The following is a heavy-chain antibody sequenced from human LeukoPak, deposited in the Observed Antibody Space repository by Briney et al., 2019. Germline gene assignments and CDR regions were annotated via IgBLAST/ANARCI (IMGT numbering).Heavy chain of an antibody. CDR2: ILPIFGTA. Sequence: SSVKVSCTASGGTFSSYAISWVRQAPGQGLEWMGGILPIFGTAKYAQKVQGRVSITADESTITAYMERSSLRSEDTALYYCACCEIYGSGFAVWGKGTTVTVSS. V-gene: IGHV1-69*01. J-gene: IGHJ6*04. CDR3: ACCEIYGSGFAV. D-gene: IGHD3-10*01. CDR1: GGTFSSYA.